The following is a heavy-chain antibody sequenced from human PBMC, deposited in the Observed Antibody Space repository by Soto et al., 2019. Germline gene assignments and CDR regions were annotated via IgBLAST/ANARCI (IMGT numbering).Heavy chain of an antibody. Sequence: GGSLRLSCAASGFTFSSYGMHWVRQAPGKGLEWVAVISNDGSNKYYADSVKGRFTISRDNSKNTLYLQMNSLRAEDTAVYYCAKDVWFGEPQGAFDIWGQGTMVTVSS. CDR3: AKDVWFGEPQGAFDI. CDR2: ISNDGSNK. V-gene: IGHV3-30*18. J-gene: IGHJ3*02. CDR1: GFTFSSYG. D-gene: IGHD3-10*01.